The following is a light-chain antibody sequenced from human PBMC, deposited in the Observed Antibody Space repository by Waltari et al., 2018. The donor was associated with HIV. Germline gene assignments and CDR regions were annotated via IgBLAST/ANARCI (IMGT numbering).Light chain of an antibody. CDR3: CSYAGTWV. CDR2: DVD. CDR1: TGDLDDYNH. Sequence: QSALSQPRSVSGSPGQSVTITCTRTTGDLDDYNHVSWYQQHPGKAPKFMIYDVDKRPSGVPDRFSGSKSGYTASLTISGLQADDEADYYCCSYAGTWVFGGGTKLTVL. J-gene: IGLJ3*02. V-gene: IGLV2-11*01.